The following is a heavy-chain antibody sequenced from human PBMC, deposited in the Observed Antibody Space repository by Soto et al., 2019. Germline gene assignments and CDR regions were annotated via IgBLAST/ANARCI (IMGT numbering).Heavy chain of an antibody. V-gene: IGHV3-15*07. CDR1: GFTFSNAW. J-gene: IGHJ6*02. CDR3: TTEETRVAATTYYYYGMDV. D-gene: IGHD2-15*01. CDR2: IKSKTDGGTT. Sequence: EVQLVESGGGLVKPGGSLRLSCAASGFTFSNAWMNWVRQAPEKGLEWVGRIKSKTDGGTTDYAAPVKGRFTISRDDSKNTLYLQMNSLKTEDTAVYYCTTEETRVAATTYYYYGMDVWGQGTTVTVSS.